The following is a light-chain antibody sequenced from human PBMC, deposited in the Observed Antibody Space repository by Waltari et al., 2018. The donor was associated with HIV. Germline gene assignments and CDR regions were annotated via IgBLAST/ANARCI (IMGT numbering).Light chain of an antibody. J-gene: IGLJ1*01. CDR2: DVN. Sequence: QSALTQPASVSGSPGQSLTTSCPGISSDLGGHYFFSCYKHHPADAPSIMIYDVNERPSGVSNLFSGSKSGNTASLTISGLQAEDEADYYCSSDTSTNTLRVFGTGTRVTVL. CDR3: SSDTSTNTLRV. V-gene: IGLV2-14*03. CDR1: SSDLGGHYF.